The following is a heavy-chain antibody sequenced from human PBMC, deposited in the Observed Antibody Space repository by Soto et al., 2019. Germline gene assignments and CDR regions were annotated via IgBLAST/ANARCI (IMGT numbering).Heavy chain of an antibody. J-gene: IGHJ6*02. D-gene: IGHD3-10*01. V-gene: IGHV4-31*02. CDR3: GRALVTNYNRRDYHYYFAMDV. CDR1: GGPVSGDDLY. CDR2: VYHTGTT. Sequence: LSLTCVVSGGPVSGDDLYWSWIRHLPGKGLEWIANVYHTGTTYYNPSLKSRVSMSVDTSQNQFSLILASVTAADTAVYYCGRALVTNYNRRDYHYYFAMDVWGQGTAVPVS.